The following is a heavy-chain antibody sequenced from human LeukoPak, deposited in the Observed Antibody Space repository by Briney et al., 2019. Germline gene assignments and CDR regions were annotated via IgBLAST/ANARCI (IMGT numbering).Heavy chain of an antibody. J-gene: IGHJ4*02. CDR3: AKDRRGYSYGYGEFDY. Sequence: GGSLRLSCAASGFTFSSYAMSWVRQAPGKGLEWVSAISGSGGSTYYADSVKGRFAISRDNSKNTLYLQMNSLRAEDTAVYYCAKDRRGYSYGYGEFDYWGQGTLVTVSS. V-gene: IGHV3-23*01. CDR1: GFTFSSYA. D-gene: IGHD5-18*01. CDR2: ISGSGGST.